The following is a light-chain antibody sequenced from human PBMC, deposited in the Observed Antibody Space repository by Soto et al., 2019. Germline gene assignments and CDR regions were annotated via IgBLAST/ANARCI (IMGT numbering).Light chain of an antibody. V-gene: IGKV3-20*01. J-gene: IGKJ2*01. CDR2: GIS. CDR3: QQYSTLPHT. Sequence: ENVLTQSPGILSLSPGERATLSCRATQSVTNRYFAWYQQKPGQAPRLLIYGISSRATDIPDRFSGSGSGTDFTLTISRLEPEDFVVYYCQQYSTLPHTFGQGTKLEV. CDR1: QSVTNRY.